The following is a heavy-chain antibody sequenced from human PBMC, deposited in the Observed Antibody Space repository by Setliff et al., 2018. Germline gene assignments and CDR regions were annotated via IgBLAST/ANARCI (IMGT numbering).Heavy chain of an antibody. D-gene: IGHD2-21*01. V-gene: IGHV1-3*03. CDR2: MNIDNGET. CDR1: GYSFTLYA. J-gene: IGHJ4*02. CDR3: ARGYCDGIGCPAPLYYFDS. Sequence: GASVKVSCKASGYSFTLYAMHWMRQAPGQRLEWMGWMNIDNGETEYSQEFQDRVTFTRDTFAETAYMELRSLTSDDMAVYYCARGYCDGIGCPAPLYYFDSWGQGTLVTVSS.